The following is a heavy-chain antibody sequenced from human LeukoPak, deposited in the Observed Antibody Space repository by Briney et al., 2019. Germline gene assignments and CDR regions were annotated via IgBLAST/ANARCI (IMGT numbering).Heavy chain of an antibody. J-gene: IGHJ6*02. V-gene: IGHV4-30-4*01. CDR3: ARVLVVVTAMTPVDYYGMAG. Sequence: SETLSLTCTVSGGSISSGDYCWSWIRQPPGKGLEWIGYIYYSGSTYYNPSLKSRVTISVDTSKNQFSLKLSSVTAANTAVYYCARVLVVVTAMTPVDYYGMAGWCQGTTVTVSS. D-gene: IGHD2-21*02. CDR2: IYYSGST. CDR1: GGSISSGDYC.